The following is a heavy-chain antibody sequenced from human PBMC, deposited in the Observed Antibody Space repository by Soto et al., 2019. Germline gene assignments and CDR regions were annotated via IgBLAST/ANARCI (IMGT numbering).Heavy chain of an antibody. J-gene: IGHJ4*02. CDR1: GFTFSSYA. V-gene: IGHV3-23*01. Sequence: PGGSLRLSCAASGFTFSSYAMTWVRQAPGKGLEWVSATSGSGDYTYYADFVKGRFTISRDNSKNTLYLQMNSLRAEDTALYYCAQGYGSARYHNNLPYWGQGTRVTVSS. CDR3: AQGYGSARYHNNLPY. D-gene: IGHD3-10*01. CDR2: TSGSGDYT.